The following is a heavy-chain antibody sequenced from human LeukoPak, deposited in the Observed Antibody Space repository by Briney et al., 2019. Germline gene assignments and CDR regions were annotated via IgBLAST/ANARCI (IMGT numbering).Heavy chain of an antibody. V-gene: IGHV3-30*03. Sequence: GGSLRLSCVASGFTLNAYAVHWVRQAPGKGLEWVSMTSYHAFQKYYAESVKGRFTMSGDNSKKIMWLQMNSLRAEDTALYYCARTPLVRYFDSWGQGTLVTVSS. CDR2: TSYHAFQK. CDR1: GFTLNAYA. CDR3: ARTPLVRYFDS. J-gene: IGHJ4*02. D-gene: IGHD2-2*01.